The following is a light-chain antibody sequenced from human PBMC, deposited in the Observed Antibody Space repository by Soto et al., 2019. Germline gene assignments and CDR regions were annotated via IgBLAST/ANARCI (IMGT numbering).Light chain of an antibody. V-gene: IGKV3-15*01. J-gene: IGKJ1*01. CDR2: GAS. Sequence: MTHWPDTLSVAPGERATLSCRARQSVSSHLAWYHQKPGQAPRLLIYGASTRATGIPARFSGSGSGTEFTLTINSLQSEDFAVYYCQQYNKWPRTFGQGTKVDI. CDR1: QSVSSH. CDR3: QQYNKWPRT.